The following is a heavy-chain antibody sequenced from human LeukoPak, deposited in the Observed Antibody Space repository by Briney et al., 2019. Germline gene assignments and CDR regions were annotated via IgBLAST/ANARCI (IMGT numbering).Heavy chain of an antibody. V-gene: IGHV3-74*01. D-gene: IGHD5-18*01. CDR2: INSDETNT. CDR3: ATADSYRFDY. J-gene: IGHJ4*02. CDR1: GLTFTNYW. Sequence: PGGSLRLSCAASGLTFTNYWMNWVRQVPGKGLVWVSRINSDETNTKYADSVKGRFIISRDNAKNTLYLQMNSLRAEDTGVNYCATADSYRFDYWGQGAPVTVSS.